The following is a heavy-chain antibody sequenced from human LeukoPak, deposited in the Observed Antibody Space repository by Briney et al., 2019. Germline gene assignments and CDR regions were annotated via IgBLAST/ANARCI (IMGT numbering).Heavy chain of an antibody. J-gene: IGHJ6*03. Sequence: ASVKVSCKASGYTFIDYCIHWVRQAPGQGLEWMGRINPNSGGTNYAQEFQGRVTMTSDTPISTAYMELSRLRSDDTAVYYCASEYNWNDPAYYYYMDVWGKGTTVTVSS. D-gene: IGHD1-20*01. CDR1: GYTFIDYC. CDR2: INPNSGGT. V-gene: IGHV1-2*06. CDR3: ASEYNWNDPAYYYYMDV.